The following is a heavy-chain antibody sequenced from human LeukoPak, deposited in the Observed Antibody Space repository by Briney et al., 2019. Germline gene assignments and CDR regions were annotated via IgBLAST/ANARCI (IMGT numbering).Heavy chain of an antibody. J-gene: IGHJ6*02. Sequence: GGSLRLSCAASGFTFSTYTMNWVRQAPGKGLEWVSSISWNSRYIFYAESVQERFTISRDNARNSLYLQMNSLRAEDTALYYCARVRSGLHMDVWGQGTTVTVSS. V-gene: IGHV3-21*01. CDR2: ISWNSRYI. CDR1: GFTFSTYT. CDR3: ARVRSGLHMDV. D-gene: IGHD2-15*01.